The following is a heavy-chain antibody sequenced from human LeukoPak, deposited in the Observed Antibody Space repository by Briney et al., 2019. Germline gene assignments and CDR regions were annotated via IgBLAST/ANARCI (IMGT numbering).Heavy chain of an antibody. CDR3: ATGSEYSSSWYYFDY. Sequence: GGSLRLTCAASGFTLSTYAMCWFRQAPWKGLEWVSGINSRSGTTYYADSVKGRFTISRDNSKNTLYLQMNSLRAEDTAVYYCATGSEYSSSWYYFDYWGQGTLVTVSS. CDR2: INSRSGTT. D-gene: IGHD6-13*01. CDR1: GFTLSTYA. V-gene: IGHV3-23*01. J-gene: IGHJ4*02.